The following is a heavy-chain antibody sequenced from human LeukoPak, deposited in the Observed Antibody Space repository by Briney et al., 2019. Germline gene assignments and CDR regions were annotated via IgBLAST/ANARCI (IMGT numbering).Heavy chain of an antibody. CDR2: ISGSGGST. V-gene: IGHV3-23*01. CDR1: GFTFSSYA. J-gene: IGHJ3*02. Sequence: PGGSLRLSCAASGFTFSSYAMSWVRQAPGKGLEWVSAISGSGGSTYYADSVKGRFTISRDNSKNTLYLQMNSLRAEDTAVYYCAKEVLYSSGWYDAFDIWGQGTMVTVSS. CDR3: AKEVLYSSGWYDAFDI. D-gene: IGHD6-19*01.